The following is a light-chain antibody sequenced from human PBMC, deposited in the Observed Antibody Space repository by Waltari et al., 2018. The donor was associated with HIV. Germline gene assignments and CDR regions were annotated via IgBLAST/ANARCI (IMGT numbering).Light chain of an antibody. Sequence: DIVMTQSPDSLAVSLGERATINCKSSQSLLYRSNNENFLAWYQQKPGQPPKLLIYWASTRDSGVPDRFSGSGSGTDFSLTISSLQAEDVAVYYCQQRTNGPPRLAFGGGTKVEI. CDR1: QSLLYRSNNENF. CDR2: WAS. CDR3: QQRTNGPPRLA. V-gene: IGKV4-1*01. J-gene: IGKJ4*01.